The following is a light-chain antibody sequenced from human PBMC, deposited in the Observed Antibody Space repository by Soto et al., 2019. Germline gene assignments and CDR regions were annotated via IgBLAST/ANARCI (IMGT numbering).Light chain of an antibody. V-gene: IGKV1-39*01. CDR2: AAS. CDR3: QQSYTTPLS. Sequence: DIQMTQSPSSPSASVGDRVTITCRASQTLRGYLNWYQQKPGKASELLIYAASYLGNGVASRFSGSGSGTYFTLTISSLQPEGLATYCCQQSYTTPLSFGGGTKGDIK. J-gene: IGKJ4*01. CDR1: QTLRGY.